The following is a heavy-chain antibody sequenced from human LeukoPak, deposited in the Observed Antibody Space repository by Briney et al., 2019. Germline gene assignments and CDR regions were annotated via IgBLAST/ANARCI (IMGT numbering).Heavy chain of an antibody. CDR2: ISPSGGST. CDR1: GYTFTRYY. Sequence: ASVKVSCKAFGYTFTRYYMHWVRQAPGQGPEWMGVISPSGGSTTYAQKFQGRVTLTRDMSTSTDYLELSRLRSDDTAVYYCAKGVDIVVVVAATQGAFDIWGQGTMVTVSS. CDR3: AKGVDIVVVVAATQGAFDI. V-gene: IGHV1-46*01. J-gene: IGHJ3*02. D-gene: IGHD2-15*01.